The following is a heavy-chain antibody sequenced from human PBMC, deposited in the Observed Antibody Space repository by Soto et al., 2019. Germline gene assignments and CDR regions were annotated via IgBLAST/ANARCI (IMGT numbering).Heavy chain of an antibody. CDR1: GFTFSRYA. CDR2: ISGGGGGSSTT. CDR3: AKDLGSHWNPSNDH. D-gene: IGHD1-1*01. Sequence: EVQLLESGGGSVQPGGSLRLSCVGSGFTFSRYAMSWVCQVPGKGLQWVSAISGGGGGSSTTYYADSVKGRFTISRDNSRNTLYLQMDSLRAEDTAIYYCAKDLGSHWNPSNDHWGQGILVTVSS. V-gene: IGHV3-23*01. J-gene: IGHJ4*02.